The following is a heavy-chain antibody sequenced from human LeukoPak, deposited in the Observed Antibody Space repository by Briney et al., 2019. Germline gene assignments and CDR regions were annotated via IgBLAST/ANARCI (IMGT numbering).Heavy chain of an antibody. V-gene: IGHV4-4*02. Sequence: SETLSLTCAVSGGSISISNWWSWVRQPPGKGLEWIREIYHSGSTNYNPSLKSRVTISVDKSKNQFSLKLSSVTAADTAVYYCARDPRGGYGDCGAFDYWGQGTLVTVSS. D-gene: IGHD4-17*01. CDR2: IYHSGST. CDR1: GGSISISNW. CDR3: ARDPRGGYGDCGAFDY. J-gene: IGHJ4*02.